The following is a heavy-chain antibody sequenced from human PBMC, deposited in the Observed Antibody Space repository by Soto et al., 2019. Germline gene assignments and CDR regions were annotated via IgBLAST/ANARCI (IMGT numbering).Heavy chain of an antibody. J-gene: IGHJ4*02. Sequence: QVHLVQSGGEVKKPGASVKVSCKASGYTFNRHGITWVRQAPGQGLEWMGWISGYNGDINYEQQFQGRVTLSSDTLTSTVYLDLKSLRFDDAAVYYCARVRIVGAREIDFCGQGTLVTVSS. D-gene: IGHD1-26*01. CDR1: GYTFNRHG. CDR2: ISGYNGDI. V-gene: IGHV1-18*04. CDR3: ARVRIVGAREIDF.